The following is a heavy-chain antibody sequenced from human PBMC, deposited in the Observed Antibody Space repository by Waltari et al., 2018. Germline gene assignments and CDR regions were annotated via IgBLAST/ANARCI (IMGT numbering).Heavy chain of an antibody. CDR3: ARADRGRDGRYATPDWGP. CDR2: INHSGST. V-gene: IGHV4-34*01. CDR1: GASFRGSY. D-gene: IGHD3-16*01. J-gene: IGHJ5*02. Sequence: QVQLQQWDAGQLKPSETLSLTCAVYGASFRGSYWSWIRQPPGKGLEWIGEINHSGSTNYNPSLKNRLTISLDTSKNQFSLKMRSVTAADTAVYYCARADRGRDGRYATPDWGPWGQGTLVTVSS.